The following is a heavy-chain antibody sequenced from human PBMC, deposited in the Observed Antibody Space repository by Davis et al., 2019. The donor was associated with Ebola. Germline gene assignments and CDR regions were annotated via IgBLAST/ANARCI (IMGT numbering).Heavy chain of an antibody. D-gene: IGHD2-15*01. V-gene: IGHV1-46*01. CDR1: GYTFTSYY. J-gene: IGHJ6*02. CDR3: ARGALGLLLDYYYGMDV. CDR2: INPSGGST. Sequence: ASVKVSCKASGYTFTSYYMHWVRQAPGQGLEWMRIINPSGGSTSYAQKFQGRVTITRDTSASTAYMELSSLRSEDTAVYYCARGALGLLLDYYYGMDVWGQGTTVTVSS.